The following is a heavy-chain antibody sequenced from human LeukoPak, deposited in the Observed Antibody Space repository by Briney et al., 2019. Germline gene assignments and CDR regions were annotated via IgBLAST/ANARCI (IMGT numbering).Heavy chain of an antibody. CDR2: IYSGGST. V-gene: IGHV3-53*01. J-gene: IGHJ3*02. CDR1: GFTVSSNY. CDR3: ARGLTGFSSGFLGAFDI. D-gene: IGHD3-22*01. Sequence: GGSLRLSCAASGFTVSSNYMSWVRQAPGKGLEWVSVIYSGGSTYYADSVKGRFTISRDNAKNSLYLQMNSLRAEDTAVYYCARGLTGFSSGFLGAFDIWGQGTMVTVSS.